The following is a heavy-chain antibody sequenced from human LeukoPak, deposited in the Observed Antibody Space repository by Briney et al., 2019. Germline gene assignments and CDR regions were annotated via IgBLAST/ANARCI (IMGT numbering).Heavy chain of an antibody. CDR2: VYTSGST. J-gene: IGHJ4*02. CDR1: GVSISGGY. Sequence: NPSETLSLTCTVSGVSISGGYWSWIRQPPGRGLEWIRYVYTSGSTNYNPSLKSRVTISVDTSKSQFALKLSSVTAADTAVYYCAKSYFDYSTYYSYYFNLWGQGALVTVSS. D-gene: IGHD4-11*01. V-gene: IGHV4-4*09. CDR3: AKSYFDYSTYYSYYFNL.